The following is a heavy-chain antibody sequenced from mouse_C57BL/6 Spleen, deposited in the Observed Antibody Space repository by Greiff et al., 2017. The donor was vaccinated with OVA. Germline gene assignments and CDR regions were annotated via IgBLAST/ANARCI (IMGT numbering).Heavy chain of an antibody. V-gene: IGHV1-74*01. CDR1: GYTFTSYW. J-gene: IGHJ4*01. CDR2: IHPCDRDP. CDR3: AISTVHAMDY. D-gene: IGHD1-1*01. Sequence: QVQLQQPGAELVKPGASVKVSCKASGYTFTSYWMHWVKQRPGQGLEWIGRIHPCDRDPKYNQQFKGKATWTVDKSSSTAYMQLCNRTSEDAAVSYCAISTVHAMDYWGQGTSVTVST.